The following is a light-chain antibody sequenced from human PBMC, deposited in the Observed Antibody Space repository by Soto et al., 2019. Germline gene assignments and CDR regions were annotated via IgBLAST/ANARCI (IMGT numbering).Light chain of an antibody. CDR1: QSVSSY. Sequence: EVVLTQSPATLSLSPGERATLSCWASQSVSSYLAWYQHKPGQAPRLLIYDASNRATGIPARFSGSGSGTDCTLTISSLEPEDFAVYYCQQRSNWPWTFGQGTKVDIK. CDR3: QQRSNWPWT. V-gene: IGKV3-11*01. J-gene: IGKJ1*01. CDR2: DAS.